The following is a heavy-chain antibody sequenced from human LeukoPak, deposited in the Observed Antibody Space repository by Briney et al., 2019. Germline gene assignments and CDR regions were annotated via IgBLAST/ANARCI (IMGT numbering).Heavy chain of an antibody. Sequence: PGGSLRLSCAASGFTFSSHGMNWVRQAPGKGLEWVSGIIPSGHTTYYADSVRGRFTISRDNSRNTLYLQMNRLRDEDTAVYYCARDDRWLQFCCCGQGTLVTVSA. V-gene: IGHV3-23*01. CDR3: ARDDRWLQFCC. J-gene: IGHJ4*02. D-gene: IGHD5-24*01. CDR2: IIPSGHTT. CDR1: GFTFSSHG.